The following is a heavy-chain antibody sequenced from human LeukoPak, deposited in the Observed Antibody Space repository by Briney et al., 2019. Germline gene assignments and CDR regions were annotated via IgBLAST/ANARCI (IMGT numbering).Heavy chain of an antibody. D-gene: IGHD3-10*01. CDR3: ARGDFYGSGTSFIDAFDI. CDR1: GFTFSSYG. V-gene: IGHV3-33*01. J-gene: IGHJ3*02. Sequence: GGSLRLSCAASGFTFSSYGMHWVRQAPGKGLEWVAVIWYDGSNKYYADSVKGRFTISRDNAKHSLFLQVNSLRAEDTALYYCARGDFYGSGTSFIDAFDIWGQGTMVTVSS. CDR2: IWYDGSNK.